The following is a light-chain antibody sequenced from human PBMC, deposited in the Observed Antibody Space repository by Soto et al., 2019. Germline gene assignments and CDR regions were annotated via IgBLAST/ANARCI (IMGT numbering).Light chain of an antibody. J-gene: IGKJ1*01. CDR3: QQYGRSPGT. V-gene: IGKV3-20*01. CDR1: QRVSSNY. CDR2: GAS. Sequence: PGERATLSCRASQRVSSNYLAWYQQKPGQAPRLLIFGASSRATDIPDRFSGSGSGTDFTLTISRLEPEDFAVYYCQQYGRSPGTFGQGTKVEIK.